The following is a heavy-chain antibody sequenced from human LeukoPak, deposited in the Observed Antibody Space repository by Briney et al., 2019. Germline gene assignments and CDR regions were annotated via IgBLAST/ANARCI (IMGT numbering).Heavy chain of an antibody. D-gene: IGHD3-16*01. CDR1: GFTFSSYA. V-gene: IGHV3-23*01. J-gene: IGHJ3*02. Sequence: GGSLRLSCAASGFTFSSYAMSWVRQAPGKGLEWVSAISGSGGSTYYADSVKGRFTISRDNSKNTLYLQMNSLRAEDTAVYYCAKASFRKPGITQVAFDIWGQGTMVTVSS. CDR2: ISGSGGST. CDR3: AKASFRKPGITQVAFDI.